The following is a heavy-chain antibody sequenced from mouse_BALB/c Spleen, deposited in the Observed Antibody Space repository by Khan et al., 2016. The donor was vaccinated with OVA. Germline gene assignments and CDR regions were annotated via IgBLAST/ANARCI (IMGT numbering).Heavy chain of an antibody. CDR1: VYTFTRYT. D-gene: IGHD2-14*01. Sequence: QVQLKQSGAELARPGASVKMSCKASVYTFTRYTIHWIKQRPGQGLEWIGYINPSNGYTNYNQQFKDKATLTAATSSTTAYMQLSSLTSDASAVYNWVRDGAYYRNDGWVAYWGQGTLVTVSA. CDR3: VRDGAYYRNDGWVAY. J-gene: IGHJ3*01. V-gene: IGHV1-4*01. CDR2: INPSNGYT.